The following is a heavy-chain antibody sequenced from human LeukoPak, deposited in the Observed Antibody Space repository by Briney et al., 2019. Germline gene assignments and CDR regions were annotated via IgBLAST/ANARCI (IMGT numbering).Heavy chain of an antibody. CDR2: TNHSGST. CDR1: GGSFSGYY. V-gene: IGHV4-34*01. J-gene: IGHJ5*02. D-gene: IGHD2-15*01. Sequence: SETLSLTCAVYGGSFSGYYWSWIRQPPGKGLEWIGETNHSGSTNYNPSLKSRVTISVDTSKNQFSLKLSSVTAADTAVYYCARGHCSGGSCYPNWFDPWGQGTLVTVSS. CDR3: ARGHCSGGSCYPNWFDP.